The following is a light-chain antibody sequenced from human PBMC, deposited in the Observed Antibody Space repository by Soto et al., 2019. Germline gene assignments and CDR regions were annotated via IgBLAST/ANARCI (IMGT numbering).Light chain of an antibody. CDR3: SSYTSSSTVI. V-gene: IGLV2-14*03. CDR1: SSDVGGYNY. Sequence: QSALTQPASVSGSPGQSITISCTGTSSDVGGYNYVSWYQQQAGKAPKLMIYDVSNRPSGVSNRFSGSKSGNTASLTISGLQAEDEADYYCSSYTSSSTVIFGGGTQLTVL. J-gene: IGLJ2*01. CDR2: DVS.